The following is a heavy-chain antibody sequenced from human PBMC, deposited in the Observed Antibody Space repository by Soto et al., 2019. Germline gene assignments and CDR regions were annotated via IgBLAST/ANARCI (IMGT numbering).Heavy chain of an antibody. CDR2: ISGSGGST. CDR1: GFTFSSYA. J-gene: IGHJ6*02. Sequence: GGSLRLSCAASGFTFSSYAMSWVRQAPGKGLEWVSAISGSGGSTYYADSVKGRFTISRGNSKNTLYLQMNSLRAEDTAVYYCAKARWTAFYYYYGMDVWGQGTTVTVSS. D-gene: IGHD1-1*01. V-gene: IGHV3-23*01. CDR3: AKARWTAFYYYYGMDV.